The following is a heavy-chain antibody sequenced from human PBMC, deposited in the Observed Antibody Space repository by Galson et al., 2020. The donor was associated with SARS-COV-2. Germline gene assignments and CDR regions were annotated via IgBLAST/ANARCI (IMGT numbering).Heavy chain of an antibody. J-gene: IGHJ4*02. CDR2: IHDGGGST. Sequence: GESLKISCAASGFTFNNYAMSWVRQAPGKGLEWVSGIHDGGGSTYYADSVKGRFTISRDNSQNTVYLQMNSLSAEDTALYYCAKATQTSWATFDNWGRGTLVTVSS. CDR1: GFTFNNYA. CDR3: AKATQTSWATFDN. V-gene: IGHV3-23*01. D-gene: IGHD7-27*01.